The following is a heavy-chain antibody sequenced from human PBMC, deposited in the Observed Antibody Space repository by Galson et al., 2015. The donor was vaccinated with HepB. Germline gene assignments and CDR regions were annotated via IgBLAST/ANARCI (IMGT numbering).Heavy chain of an antibody. CDR2: IKQDGSEK. D-gene: IGHD6-19*01. V-gene: IGHV3-7*01. CDR3: ARDKDSSGWLFDY. J-gene: IGHJ4*02. Sequence: SLRLSCAASGFTFSSYWMSWVRQAPGKGLEWVANIKQDGSEKYYVDSVKGRFTISRDNAKNSLYLQMNSLRAEDTAVYYCARDKDSSGWLFDYWGQGTLVTVSS. CDR1: GFTFSSYW.